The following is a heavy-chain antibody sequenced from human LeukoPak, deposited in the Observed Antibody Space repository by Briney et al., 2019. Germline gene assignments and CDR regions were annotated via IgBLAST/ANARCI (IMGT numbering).Heavy chain of an antibody. V-gene: IGHV1-18*01. J-gene: IGHJ4*02. CDR1: GYTFTNYG. CDR2: ISAYNGNT. D-gene: IGHD3-22*01. CDR3: ARDTHWGYYDSTGHPTYYFDY. Sequence: ASVKVSCKASGYTFTNYGITWVRQAPGQGLEWMGWISAYNGNTNYAQKLQGRVTMTTDTSTSTAYMELRSLRSDDTAVYYCARDTHWGYYDSTGHPTYYFDYWGQGTLVTVSS.